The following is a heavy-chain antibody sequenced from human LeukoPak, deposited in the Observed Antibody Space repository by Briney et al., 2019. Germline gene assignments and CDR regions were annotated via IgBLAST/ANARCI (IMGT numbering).Heavy chain of an antibody. Sequence: SVKVSCKASGGTFSSYTISWVRQAPGQGLEWMGGIIPIFGTANYAQKFQGRVTITADESTSTAYMELSSLRSEDTAVYYCAREADYDFWSGISRAFDYWGQGTLVAVSS. V-gene: IGHV1-69*13. J-gene: IGHJ4*02. CDR3: AREADYDFWSGISRAFDY. CDR1: GGTFSSYT. CDR2: IIPIFGTA. D-gene: IGHD3-3*01.